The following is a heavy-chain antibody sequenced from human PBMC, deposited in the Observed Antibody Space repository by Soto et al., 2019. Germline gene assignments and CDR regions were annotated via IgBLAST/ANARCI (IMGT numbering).Heavy chain of an antibody. V-gene: IGHV4-59*01. CDR1: GGSINTYC. J-gene: IGHJ4*02. CDR2: MCYSGSS. D-gene: IGHD6-13*01. Sequence: SETLSLTCSVSGGSINTYCWSWIRQPPGKGPEWIGYMCYSGSSNYNPSLKSRVSISVATSKSQFPLKLNSVTAPDTAVYYCARAINAAAPGTLDYWGPGTLVTVSS. CDR3: ARAINAAAPGTLDY.